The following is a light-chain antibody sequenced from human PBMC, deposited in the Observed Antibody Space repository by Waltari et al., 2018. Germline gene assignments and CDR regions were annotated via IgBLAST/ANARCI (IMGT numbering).Light chain of an antibody. J-gene: IGKJ1*01. Sequence: EIVLTQSPGTLSLSPGERATLSCRASQSVSRTLAWYQQKPGQAPRLLIYDASSRATGIPDRFSGSGSGTDLSLTISRLEPEDFAVYYCQKYGTLPATFGRGTKVEIK. CDR2: DAS. CDR1: QSVSRT. V-gene: IGKV3-20*01. CDR3: QKYGTLPAT.